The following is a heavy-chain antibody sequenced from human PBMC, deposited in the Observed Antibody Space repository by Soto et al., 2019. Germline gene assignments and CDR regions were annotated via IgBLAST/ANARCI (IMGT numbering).Heavy chain of an antibody. CDR1: GFSLNNPRMG. J-gene: IGHJ6*01. D-gene: IGHD4-17*01. CDR3: ARMDGDYNYYAMDV. CDR2: FFSDAER. V-gene: IGHV2-26*01. Sequence: QVTLKESGPVLVKPTETLTLTCTVSGFSLNNPRMGVSWIRQPPGKPLEWLAHFFSDAERSYSASMQSRLTMSTDTSGSQVVLTMTNMDPVDTATYFCARMDGDYNYYAMDVWGQGTKVTVSS.